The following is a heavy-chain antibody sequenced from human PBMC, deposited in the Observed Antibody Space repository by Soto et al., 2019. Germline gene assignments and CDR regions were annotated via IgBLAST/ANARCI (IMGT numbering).Heavy chain of an antibody. V-gene: IGHV3-7*01. CDR3: ATSRTFDY. CDR1: GFTFSSYW. Sequence: EVQLVESGGGLVQPGGSLRLSCVVSGFTFSSYWMNWVRQAPGKGLEWVANIKQDGSEKYYVDSAKGRFTISRDNAKNSLYLQMNSLSAEDTAIYYCATSRTFDYWGQRTLVTVSS. D-gene: IGHD6-13*01. J-gene: IGHJ4*02. CDR2: IKQDGSEK.